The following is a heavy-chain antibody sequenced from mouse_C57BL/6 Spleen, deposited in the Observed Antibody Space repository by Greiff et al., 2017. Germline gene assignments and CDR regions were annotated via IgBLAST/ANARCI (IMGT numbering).Heavy chain of an antibody. V-gene: IGHV7-1*01. CDR2: SRNKANDYTT. CDR3: ARDAGGNFDY. J-gene: IGHJ2*01. Sequence: EVMLVESGGGLVQSGRSLRLSCATSGFTFSDFYMEWVRQAPGKGLEWIAASRNKANDYTTEYSASVKGRFIVSRDTSQSILYLQMNALRAEDTAIYYCARDAGGNFDYWGKGTTLTVSS. CDR1: GFTFSDFY.